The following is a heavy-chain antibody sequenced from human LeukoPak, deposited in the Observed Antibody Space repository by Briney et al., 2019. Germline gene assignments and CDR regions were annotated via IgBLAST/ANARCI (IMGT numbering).Heavy chain of an antibody. CDR3: ARGSSYYYMDV. CDR2: ISSSGNTI. V-gene: IGHV3-11*01. Sequence: GGSLRLSCAASGFTFSDYYMSWIRQAPGKGLEWVSYISSSGNTIYYADSVKGRFTISRDNAKNSLFLQMNSLRAEDTAVYYCARGSSYYYMDVWGKGTTVTVSS. D-gene: IGHD6-6*01. J-gene: IGHJ6*03. CDR1: GFTFSDYY.